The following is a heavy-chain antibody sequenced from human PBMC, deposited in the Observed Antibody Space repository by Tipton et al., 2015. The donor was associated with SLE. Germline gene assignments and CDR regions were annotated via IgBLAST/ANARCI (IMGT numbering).Heavy chain of an antibody. CDR2: INHSGST. CDR1: GGSVSSGSYY. J-gene: IGHJ4*02. V-gene: IGHV4-61*01. Sequence: TLSLTCTVSGGSVSSGSYYWSWIRQPPGKGLEWIGEINHSGSTNYNPSLKSRVTISVDTSKNQFSLKLNSVTAADTAVYYCARWWGSTHFDYWGQGTLVTVSS. CDR3: ARWWGSTHFDY. D-gene: IGHD2-15*01.